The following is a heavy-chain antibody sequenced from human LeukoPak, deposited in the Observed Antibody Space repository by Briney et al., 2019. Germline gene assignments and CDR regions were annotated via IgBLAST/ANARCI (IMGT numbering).Heavy chain of an antibody. CDR1: GGSISNYY. V-gene: IGHV4-59*01. CDR2: IYYSGTT. D-gene: IGHD5-18*01. J-gene: IGHJ4*02. Sequence: SETLSLTCTVSGGSISNYYWSWIRQPPGKGLEWIGYIYYSGTTNYNPSLESRVTISVDTSKNQFSLRLSSVTAADTAVYYCASAGRAYNHVSFDHWGQGTLVTVSS. CDR3: ASAGRAYNHVSFDH.